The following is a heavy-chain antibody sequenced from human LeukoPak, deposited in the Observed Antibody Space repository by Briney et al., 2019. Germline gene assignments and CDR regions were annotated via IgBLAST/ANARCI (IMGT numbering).Heavy chain of an antibody. CDR2: INPNSGGT. J-gene: IGHJ6*03. CDR3: ARSASRDYDILTGRYYYYYMDV. CDR1: GYTFTGYY. Sequence: ASVKVSCKASGYTFTGYYMHWVRQAPGQGLEWMGWINPNSGGTNYAQKFQGRVTMTRDTSISTAYMELSRLRSDDTAVYYCARSASRDYDILTGRYYYYYMDVWGKGTTVTISS. D-gene: IGHD3-9*01. V-gene: IGHV1-2*02.